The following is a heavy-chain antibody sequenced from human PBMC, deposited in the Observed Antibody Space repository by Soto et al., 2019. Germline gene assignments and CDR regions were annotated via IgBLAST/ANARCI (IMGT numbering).Heavy chain of an antibody. J-gene: IGHJ4*02. Sequence: ASVKVSCKASGYTFTGYYMHWVRQAPGQGLEWMGWINPNSGGTNYAQKFQGRVTMTRDTSISTAYMELSRLRSDDTAVYYCARIRMGSGSSFDYWGQGTLVIVSS. CDR2: INPNSGGT. CDR1: GYTFTGYY. CDR3: ARIRMGSGSSFDY. D-gene: IGHD3-10*01. V-gene: IGHV1-2*02.